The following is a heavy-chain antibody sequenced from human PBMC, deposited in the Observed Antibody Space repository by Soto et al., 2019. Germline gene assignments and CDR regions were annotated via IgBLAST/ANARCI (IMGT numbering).Heavy chain of an antibody. J-gene: IGHJ4*02. CDR3: ARGDGYYYFDY. D-gene: IGHD3-22*01. V-gene: IGHV1-3*01. CDR2: INAGNGNT. Sequence: QVQLVQSGADVKKPGASVKVSCKASGYTFTSYAMHWVRQAPGQRLEWMGWINAGNGNTKYSQKFQGRVTITRDTSASTAYMELSSLRSEDTAVYYCARGDGYYYFDYWGQGTLVTVSS. CDR1: GYTFTSYA.